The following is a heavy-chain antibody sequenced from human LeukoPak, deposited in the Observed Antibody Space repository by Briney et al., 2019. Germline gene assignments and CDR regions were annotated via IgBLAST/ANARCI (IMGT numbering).Heavy chain of an antibody. J-gene: IGHJ1*01. CDR1: GFAFSLYN. CDR2: IDGSNYI. CDR3: ARDEGLPAEFFQH. D-gene: IGHD3/OR15-3a*01. Sequence: GGSLRLSCAASGFAFSLYNMNWVRQAPGKGLEWVSCIDGSNYIYYADSVKGRFTVSRDNAKNLLYLQLNRLRAEDTAVYYCARDEGLPAEFFQHWGQGTLSPSPQ. V-gene: IGHV3-21*01.